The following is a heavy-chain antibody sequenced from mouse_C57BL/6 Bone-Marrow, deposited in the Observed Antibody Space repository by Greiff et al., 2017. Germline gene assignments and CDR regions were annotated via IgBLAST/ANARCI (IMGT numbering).Heavy chain of an antibody. D-gene: IGHD1-1*02. Sequence: EVKLMESGPGLAKPSQTLSLTCSVTGYSITSDYWNWIRTFPGNKLEYMGYISYSGSTYYNPSLKSRLSIPRDTSKNQYYLQLNAVTTEDTATYYCAKWWEGYFDVWGTGTTVTVSS. CDR3: AKWWEGYFDV. J-gene: IGHJ1*03. V-gene: IGHV3-8*01. CDR1: GYSITSDY. CDR2: ISYSGST.